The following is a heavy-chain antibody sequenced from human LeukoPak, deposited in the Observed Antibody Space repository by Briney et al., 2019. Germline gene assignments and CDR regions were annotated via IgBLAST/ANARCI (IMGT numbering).Heavy chain of an antibody. D-gene: IGHD3-10*01. Sequence: GGSLRLSCAAFGFTFTSYWMTWVRQAPGKGLEWVANIKQDGSEKNYVDSVKGRFTISRDNAKNSLYLQMNSLRAEDTAVYYCARVSSKATVRGLITKKNYYYYYMDVWGKGTTVTISS. CDR3: ARVSSKATVRGLITKKNYYYYYMDV. CDR2: IKQDGSEK. J-gene: IGHJ6*03. V-gene: IGHV3-7*01. CDR1: GFTFTSYW.